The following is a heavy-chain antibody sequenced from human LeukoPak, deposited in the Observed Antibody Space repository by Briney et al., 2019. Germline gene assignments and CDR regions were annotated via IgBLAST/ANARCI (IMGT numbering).Heavy chain of an antibody. V-gene: IGHV4-59*01. D-gene: IGHD2-2*01. J-gene: IGHJ6*02. Sequence: PSETLSLTCTVSGGSISSYYWSWIRQPPGKGLEWIGYIYYSGSTNHNPSLKSRVTISVDTSKNQFSLKLSSVTAADTAVYYCARVPERGYCNSTSCYYYYYYGMDVWGQGTTVTVSS. CDR2: IYYSGST. CDR3: ARVPERGYCNSTSCYYYYYYGMDV. CDR1: GGSISSYY.